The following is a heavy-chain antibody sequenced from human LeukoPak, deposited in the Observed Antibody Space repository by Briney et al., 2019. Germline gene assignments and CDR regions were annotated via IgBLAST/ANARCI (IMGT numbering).Heavy chain of an antibody. J-gene: IGHJ6*02. CDR2: INHSGRT. CDR3: ARLRLRYYYYGMDV. CDR1: GGSFSGYY. V-gene: IGHV4-34*01. Sequence: PSETLSLTCAVYGGSFSGYYWNWIRQPPGKGLEWIGEINHSGRTNYNPSLKSRVTISVDTSKKQFSLKLSSVTAADTAVYYCARLRLRYYYYGMDVWGQGTTVTVSS. D-gene: IGHD2-15*01.